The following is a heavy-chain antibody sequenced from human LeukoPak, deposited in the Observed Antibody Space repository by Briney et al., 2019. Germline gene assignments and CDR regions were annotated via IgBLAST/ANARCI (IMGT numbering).Heavy chain of an antibody. CDR3: TRYEWLPYYFDY. CDR2: IRSKAYGGAT. CDR1: GFTFGDYA. V-gene: IGHV3-49*04. Sequence: GGSLRLSCTASGFTFGDYAMSWVRHAPGKGLEWVGFIRSKAYGGATEYAASVKGRFTISRDDSKSIAYLQMNSLKTEDTAVYYCTRYEWLPYYFDYWGQGTLVTVSS. J-gene: IGHJ4*02. D-gene: IGHD3-3*01.